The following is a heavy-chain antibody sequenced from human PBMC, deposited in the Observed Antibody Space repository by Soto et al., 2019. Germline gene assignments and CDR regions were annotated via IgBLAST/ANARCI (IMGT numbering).Heavy chain of an antibody. CDR1: GGSVSSSSYY. Sequence: PSETLSLTCTVSGGSVSSSSYYWGWVRQPPGKGLEWIGSVYYSGSTYYNPSLESRVTISVDKSKNQFSLKLMSLSAADTAVYYCGSRGGLPTISYYFDYGGQGALVTVPS. J-gene: IGHJ4*02. D-gene: IGHD2-21*02. V-gene: IGHV4-39*01. CDR2: VYYSGST. CDR3: GSRGGLPTISYYFDY.